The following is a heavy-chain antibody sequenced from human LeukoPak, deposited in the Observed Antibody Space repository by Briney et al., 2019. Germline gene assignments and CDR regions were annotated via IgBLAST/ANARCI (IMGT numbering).Heavy chain of an antibody. Sequence: VASVKVSCKTSGYTFTNYGISWVRQAPGLGLEWMGWISAHNGNTNYAQKVQGRVTMTTDTSTSTAYMELRSLRFDDTAVYYCARDQSVRLLQTSSTYFKHVFAIWGQGSMVTVSS. V-gene: IGHV1-18*01. CDR1: GYTFTNYG. J-gene: IGHJ3*02. D-gene: IGHD6-13*01. CDR3: ARDQSVRLLQTSSTYFKHVFAI. CDR2: ISAHNGNT.